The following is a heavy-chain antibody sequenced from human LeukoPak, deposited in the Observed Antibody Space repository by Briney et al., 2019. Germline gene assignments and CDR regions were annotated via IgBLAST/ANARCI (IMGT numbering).Heavy chain of an antibody. J-gene: IGHJ5*02. CDR3: AIEGSGRSLDP. D-gene: IGHD3-3*01. CDR2: IKQDGSQN. V-gene: IGHV3-7*01. CDR1: GFIFSNVW. Sequence: GGSLGLSCAASGFIFSNVWMSWVRQAPGKGLEWVANIKQDGSQNYYVDSVKGRFTISRDTARNSLHLQINSLRAEDTAMYYCAIEGSGRSLDPWGQGTLVTVSS.